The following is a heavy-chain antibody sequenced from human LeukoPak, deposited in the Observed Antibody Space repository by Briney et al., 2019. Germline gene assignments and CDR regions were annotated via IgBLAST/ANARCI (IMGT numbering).Heavy chain of an antibody. J-gene: IGHJ4*02. Sequence: ASVKVSCKVSGYTLTELSMHWVRQAPGKGLEWMGGFDPEDGETIYAQKFQGRVTMTEDTSTDTAYMELSSLRSEDTAVYYCATASGSYYGAQVDYWGQGTLVTVSS. D-gene: IGHD1-26*01. CDR2: FDPEDGET. CDR1: GYTLTELS. V-gene: IGHV1-24*01. CDR3: ATASGSYYGAQVDY.